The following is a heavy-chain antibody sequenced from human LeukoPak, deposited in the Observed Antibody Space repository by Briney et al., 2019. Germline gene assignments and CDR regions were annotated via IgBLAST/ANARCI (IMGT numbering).Heavy chain of an antibody. D-gene: IGHD3-3*01. CDR3: ARDELYYDFWSGSPPYWYYGMDV. Sequence: GGSLRLSCAAPGFTFSSYAMHWVRQAPGKGLEWVAVTSYDGSNENYADSVKGRFTISRDNSKNTLYLQMHSLRAEDTAVYYCARDELYYDFWSGSPPYWYYGMDVWSQGTTVTVSS. V-gene: IGHV3-30*04. J-gene: IGHJ6*02. CDR1: GFTFSSYA. CDR2: TSYDGSNE.